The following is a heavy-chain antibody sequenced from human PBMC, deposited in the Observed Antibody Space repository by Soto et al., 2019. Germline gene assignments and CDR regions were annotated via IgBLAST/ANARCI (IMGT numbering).Heavy chain of an antibody. CDR2: INPYNGNT. D-gene: IGHD6-13*01. Sequence: ASVKVSCKASGYTFTSYGISWVRQAPGQGLEWMAWINPYNGNTKYAEKFLGRVTVTTDTSTATAYMGVRSLTSDDTAVFYCARVGVGLAAPRVWPYWGQGTPVTVSS. V-gene: IGHV1-18*01. J-gene: IGHJ4*02. CDR1: GYTFTSYG. CDR3: ARVGVGLAAPRVWPY.